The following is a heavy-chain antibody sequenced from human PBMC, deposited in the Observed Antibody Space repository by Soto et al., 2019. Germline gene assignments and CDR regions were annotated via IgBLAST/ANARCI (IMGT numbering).Heavy chain of an antibody. CDR2: IIPIFGTA. J-gene: IGHJ4*02. CDR1: GGTFSSYA. D-gene: IGHD5-12*01. CDR3: ARARDGYAGDYFDY. Sequence: ASVKVSCKASGGTFSSYAISWVRQAPGQGLEWMGGIIPIFGTANYAQKFQGRVTITADESTSTAYMELSSLRSEDTAVYYCARARDGYAGDYFDYWGQGTLVTVSS. V-gene: IGHV1-69*13.